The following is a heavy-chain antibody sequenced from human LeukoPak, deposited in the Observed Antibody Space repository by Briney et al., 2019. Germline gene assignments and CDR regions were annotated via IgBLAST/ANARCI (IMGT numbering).Heavy chain of an antibody. CDR3: ARAIHYYMDV. J-gene: IGHJ6*03. CDR1: GFTFSSYA. CDR2: ISYDGSNK. V-gene: IGHV3-30-3*01. Sequence: GGSLRLSCAASGFTFSSYAMHWVRQAPGKGLEWVAVISYDGSNKYYADSVKGRFTISRDNSKNTLYLQMNSLRAEDTAVYYCARAIHYYMDVWGKGTTVTVSS.